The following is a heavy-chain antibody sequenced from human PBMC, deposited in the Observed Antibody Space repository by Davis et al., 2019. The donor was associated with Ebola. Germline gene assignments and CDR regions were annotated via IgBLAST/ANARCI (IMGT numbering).Heavy chain of an antibody. CDR3: ARRSSVIVGATFRYYYGMDV. CDR2: TSYSGST. J-gene: IGHJ6*02. V-gene: IGHV4-59*08. D-gene: IGHD1-26*01. Sequence: SETLSLTCTVSGGSISTYYLRWIRHPPGKGQAWIGYTSYSGSTNYNPALKIRVTKSVDTSKHQFSLKLSSVTAADTAVYYCARRSSVIVGATFRYYYGMDVWGQGTTVTVSS. CDR1: GGSISTYY.